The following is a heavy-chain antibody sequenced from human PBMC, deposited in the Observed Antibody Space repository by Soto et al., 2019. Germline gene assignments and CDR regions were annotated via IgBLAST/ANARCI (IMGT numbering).Heavy chain of an antibody. CDR1: GGTFINYA. Sequence: QVQLVQSGTEVKKPGSSVKVSCKASGGTFINYAFSWLRQAPGQGLEWMGVIIPMFGSANYAQRFQGRVTIATDESPRTVYMELGSLRSEDRAVFYCAWTCYYDTSGYGGSLTYYFAMDGWGQGTEVNISS. V-gene: IGHV1-69*01. CDR3: AWTCYYDTSGYGGSLTYYFAMDG. D-gene: IGHD3-9*01. J-gene: IGHJ6*02. CDR2: IIPMFGSA.